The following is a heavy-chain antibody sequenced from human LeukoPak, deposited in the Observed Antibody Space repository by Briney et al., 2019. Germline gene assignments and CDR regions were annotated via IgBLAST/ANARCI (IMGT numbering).Heavy chain of an antibody. D-gene: IGHD3-3*01. CDR3: ARGPVLRFLEWNPGGFDY. CDR2: MNPNSGNT. CDR1: GYTFTSYD. J-gene: IGHJ4*02. Sequence: GESLKISCKGSGYTFTSYDINWVRQATGQGLEWMGWMNPNSGNTGYAQKFQGRVTITRNTSISTAYMELSSLRSEDTAVYYCARGPVLRFLEWNPGGFDYWGQGTLVTVSS. V-gene: IGHV1-8*03.